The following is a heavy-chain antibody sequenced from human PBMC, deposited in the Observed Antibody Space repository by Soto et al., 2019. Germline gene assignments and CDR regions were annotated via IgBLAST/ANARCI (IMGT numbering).Heavy chain of an antibody. CDR1: GYTFTVYY. D-gene: IGHD5-12*01. CDR3: ARHSGYDYVFDY. V-gene: IGHV1-2*02. J-gene: IGHJ4*02. Sequence: ASVKVSCTASGYTFTVYYIHLLRQAPVQGLEWMGWINPNNGDTNYAQKFQGRVSMTRDTSTSTAYMELSSLRFDDTAVYYCARHSGYDYVFDYWGQGTLVTVSS. CDR2: INPNNGDT.